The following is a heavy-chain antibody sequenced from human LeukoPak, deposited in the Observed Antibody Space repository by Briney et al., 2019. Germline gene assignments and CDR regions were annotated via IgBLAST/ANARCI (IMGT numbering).Heavy chain of an antibody. CDR2: INPYSGGT. CDR3: ARGVVRGNCFDP. J-gene: IGHJ5*02. Sequence: ASVTLSCTASGYTVTGYYMHWLRRAPGQELGWMGWINPYSGGTNYAQKLQGRVTMTRDTSISTAYMELSRLRSDDTVGYYCARGVVRGNCFDPWGQGTLVTVSS. V-gene: IGHV1-2*02. CDR1: GYTVTGYY. D-gene: IGHD1-26*01.